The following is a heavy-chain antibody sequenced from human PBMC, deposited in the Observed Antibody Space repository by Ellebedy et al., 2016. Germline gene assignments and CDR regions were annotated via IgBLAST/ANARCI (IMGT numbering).Heavy chain of an antibody. CDR1: GFTFSSYS. J-gene: IGHJ4*02. V-gene: IGHV3-48*04. D-gene: IGHD1-26*01. CDR2: ISSSSSTI. CDR3: ARTPGWELLDYFDY. Sequence: GESLKISCAASGFTFSSYSMNWVRQAPGKGLEWVSYISSSSSTIYYADSVKGRFTISRDNAKNSLYLQMNSLRAEDTAVYYCARTPGWELLDYFDYWGQGTLVTVSS.